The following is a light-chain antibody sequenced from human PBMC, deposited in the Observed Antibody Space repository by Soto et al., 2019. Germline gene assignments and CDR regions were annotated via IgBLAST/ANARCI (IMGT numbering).Light chain of an antibody. V-gene: IGKV3-20*01. J-gene: IGKJ1*01. CDR1: QSVRSSY. CDR2: GAS. Sequence: EIALTQYPGTLPLSPGEIATLSCRASQSVRSSYLAWYQQKPGQAPRLLIYGASSRATGIPDRFSGSGSGTDFTLTISRLEPEDFAVYYCQQYGSSPQTFGQGTKVEIK. CDR3: QQYGSSPQT.